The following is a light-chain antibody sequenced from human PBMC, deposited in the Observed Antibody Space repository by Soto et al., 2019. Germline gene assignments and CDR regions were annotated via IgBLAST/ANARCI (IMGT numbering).Light chain of an antibody. CDR3: LQDINYPWT. CDR2: DAS. CDR1: QDISNY. V-gene: IGKV1-6*01. Sequence: QITHSSPSLFGSVLYRATINCQASQDISNYLNWYQQMPGKAPKLLIYDASSLHSGVPSRFSGSGSGTEFTLTISSLQPDDFATYYCLQDINYPWTFGQGTKVDNK. J-gene: IGKJ1*01.